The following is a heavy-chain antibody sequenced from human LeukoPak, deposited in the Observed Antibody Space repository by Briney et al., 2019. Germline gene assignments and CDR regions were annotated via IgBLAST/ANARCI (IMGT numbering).Heavy chain of an antibody. CDR1: GFTFSRYW. V-gene: IGHV3-7*03. J-gene: IGHJ4*02. CDR3: ARDGFGTGSN. CDR2: IKQDGSEK. D-gene: IGHD3-16*01. Sequence: PGGSLRLSCAASGFTFSRYWMSWVRQAPGKGLEWVANIKQDGSEKNYVDSVKGRFIISRDNAKNSLYLQMNTLRADDTAVYYCARDGFGTGSNWGQGTLVTVSS.